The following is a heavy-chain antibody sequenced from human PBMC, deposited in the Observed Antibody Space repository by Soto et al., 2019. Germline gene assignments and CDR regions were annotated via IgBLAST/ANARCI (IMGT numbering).Heavy chain of an antibody. D-gene: IGHD6-13*01. CDR2: IWYDGSNK. V-gene: IGHV3-33*01. CDR1: GFTFSSYG. Sequence: SLRLSCAASGFTFSSYGMHWVRQAPGKGLEWVAVIWYDGSNKYYADSVKGRFTISRDNSKNTLYLQMNSLRAEDTAVYYCARGWQQLAYGMDVWGQGTTVTV. CDR3: ARGWQQLAYGMDV. J-gene: IGHJ6*02.